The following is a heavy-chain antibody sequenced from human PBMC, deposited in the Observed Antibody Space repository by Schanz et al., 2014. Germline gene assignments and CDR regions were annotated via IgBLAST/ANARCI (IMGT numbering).Heavy chain of an antibody. J-gene: IGHJ4*02. CDR3: ARGIGGYGANHYFEY. CDR2: INTGSGDT. CDR1: EYSFTSYS. Sequence: QVHLVQSGAEVKRPGASVKVSCKASEYSFTSYSMHWVRQAPGQRLEWMGWINTGSGDTKYSQNFQGRVTITRDTSASTAYMELSSLRSEDTAVYSCARGIGGYGANHYFEYWGQGTLGTVSS. D-gene: IGHD5-12*01. V-gene: IGHV1-3*04.